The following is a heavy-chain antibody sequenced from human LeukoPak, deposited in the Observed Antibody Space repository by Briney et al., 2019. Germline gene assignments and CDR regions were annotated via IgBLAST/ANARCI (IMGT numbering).Heavy chain of an antibody. D-gene: IGHD6-19*01. CDR1: GFTFSSYG. J-gene: IGHJ4*02. CDR3: AKVKEMYSSGSYYFDY. Sequence: PGGSLRLSCAASGFTFSSYGMHWVRQAPGKGLEWVGVISYDGFNPYYADSVKGRFTISRDNSKNTLWLQMNSLRAEDTAVYYCAKVKEMYSSGSYYFDYWGQGTLVTVSS. V-gene: IGHV3-30*18. CDR2: ISYDGFNP.